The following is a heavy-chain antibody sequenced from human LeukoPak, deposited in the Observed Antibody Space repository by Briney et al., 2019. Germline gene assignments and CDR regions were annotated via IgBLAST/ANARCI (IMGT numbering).Heavy chain of an antibody. J-gene: IGHJ4*02. CDR1: GGSISSYY. D-gene: IGHD3-10*01. CDR3: ARDGEDYGSGSFN. V-gene: IGHV4-59*01. CDR2: IYYSGST. Sequence: TSETLSLTCTVSGGSISSYYWSWIRQPPGKGLEWIGYIYYSGSTNYNPSLKSRVTISVDTSKNQFSLKLSSVTAADTAVYYCARDGEDYGSGSFNWGPGTLVNVS.